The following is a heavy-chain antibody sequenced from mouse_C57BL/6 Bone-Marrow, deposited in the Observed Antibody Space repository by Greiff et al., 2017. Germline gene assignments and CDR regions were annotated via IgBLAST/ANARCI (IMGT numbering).Heavy chain of an antibody. CDR3: ARWGTDYDYEDY. CDR1: GYTFTDYY. V-gene: IGHV1-26*01. J-gene: IGHJ2*01. CDR2: INPNNGGT. D-gene: IGHD2-4*01. Sequence: EVQLQQSGPELVKPGASVKISCKASGYTFTDYYMNWVKQSHGKSLEWIGDINPNNGGTSYNQKFKGKATLTVDKSSSTAYMELRSLTSEDSAVYYCARWGTDYDYEDYWGQGTTLTVSS.